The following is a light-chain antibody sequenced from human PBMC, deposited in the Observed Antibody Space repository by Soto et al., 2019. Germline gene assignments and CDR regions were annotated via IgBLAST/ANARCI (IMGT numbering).Light chain of an antibody. V-gene: IGLV2-14*01. CDR3: SSYTSSSTLYV. J-gene: IGLJ1*01. CDR2: EVS. CDR1: SSDVGGYNY. Sequence: QSVLTHPASVYGSPGQSITIYCTGTSSDVGGYNYVSWYQQHPGKAPKLIIYEVSNRPSGVSNRFSGSKSGDTASLTISGLHAEEEADYYCSSYTSSSTLYVFGTGTKLTVL.